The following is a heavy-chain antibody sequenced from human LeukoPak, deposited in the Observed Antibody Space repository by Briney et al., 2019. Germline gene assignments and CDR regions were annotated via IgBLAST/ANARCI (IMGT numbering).Heavy chain of an antibody. V-gene: IGHV3-21*01. Sequence: GGSLRLSCAASGFTFSSYSMNWVRQAPGKGLEWVSSISSSSSYIYYADSVKGRFTISRDNAKNSLYLQMNSLRAEDTAVYYCARIIAVAGTGGGFDYWGQGTLVTVSS. D-gene: IGHD6-19*01. J-gene: IGHJ4*02. CDR3: ARIIAVAGTGGGFDY. CDR1: GFTFSSYS. CDR2: ISSSSSYI.